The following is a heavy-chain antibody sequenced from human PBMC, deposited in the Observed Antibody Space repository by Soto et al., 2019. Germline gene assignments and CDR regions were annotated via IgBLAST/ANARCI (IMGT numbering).Heavy chain of an antibody. CDR3: ARDKYCSGGSCRKNWFDP. Sequence: SETLPLTCTVSGGSISSSYWSWIRQPPGKGLEWLAYIYDDGSANYNPSLKSRATISLDMSKNQFSLKLTSVTAADTAVHYCARDKYCSGGSCRKNWFDPWGQGTQVTVSS. CDR1: GGSISSSY. CDR2: IYDDGSA. D-gene: IGHD2-15*01. J-gene: IGHJ5*02. V-gene: IGHV4-59*01.